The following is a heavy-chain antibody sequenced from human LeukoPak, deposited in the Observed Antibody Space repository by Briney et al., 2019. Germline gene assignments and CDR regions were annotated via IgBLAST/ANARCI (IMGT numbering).Heavy chain of an antibody. CDR2: INPNSGGT. V-gene: IGHV1-2*02. CDR1: GYTFTGYY. D-gene: IGHD1-1*01. CDR3: ARDTLELERAPCFQH. J-gene: IGHJ1*01. Sequence: ASVKVSCKASGYTFTGYYMHWVRQAPGQGLEWMGWINPNSGGTNYAQKFQGRVTMTRDTSISTAYMELSRLRSDDTAVYYCARDTLELERAPCFQHWGQGTLVTVSS.